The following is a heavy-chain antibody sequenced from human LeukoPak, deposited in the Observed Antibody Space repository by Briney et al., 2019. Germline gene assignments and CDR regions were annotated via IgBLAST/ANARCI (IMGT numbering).Heavy chain of an antibody. J-gene: IGHJ1*01. CDR1: GFIFGDYA. CDR2: IRSKLYGGTT. CDR3: TRDPNSGSYSAEYFQP. D-gene: IGHD1-26*01. Sequence: GGSLRLSCTTSGFIFGDYAMSWVRQAPGKGLEWVEFIRSKLYGGTTEYAASVKGRFTISRDDSKSIAYLQMNSLKTEDTAVYYCTRDPNSGSYSAEYFQPWGQGTLVTVSS. V-gene: IGHV3-49*04.